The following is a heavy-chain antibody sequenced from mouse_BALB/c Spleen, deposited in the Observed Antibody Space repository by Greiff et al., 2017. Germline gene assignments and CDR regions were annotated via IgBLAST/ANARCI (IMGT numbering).Heavy chain of an antibody. CDR2: ISSGSSTI. D-gene: IGHD2-3*01. J-gene: IGHJ4*01. CDR3: ASDGYYGYYAMDY. V-gene: IGHV5-17*02. CDR1: GFTFSSFG. Sequence: EEKVVESGGGLVQPGGSRKLSCAASGFTFSSFGMHWVRQAPEKGLEWVAYISSGSSTIYYADTVKGRFTISRDNPKNTLFLQMTSLRSEDTAMYYCASDGYYGYYAMDYWGQGTSVTVSS.